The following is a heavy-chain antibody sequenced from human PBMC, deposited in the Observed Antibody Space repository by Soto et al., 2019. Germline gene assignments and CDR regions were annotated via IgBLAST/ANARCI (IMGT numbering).Heavy chain of an antibody. Sequence: SETLSLTCAVSGVSISSCGYSWSWIRQPPGKGLEWIGYIYHSGSTYYNPSLKSRVTISVDRSKNQFSLKLSSVTAADTAVYYCARAIRTGYYTPAGVRDYWGQGTLVTVSS. CDR1: GVSISSCGYS. D-gene: IGHD3-3*01. V-gene: IGHV4-30-2*01. CDR3: ARAIRTGYYTPAGVRDY. J-gene: IGHJ4*02. CDR2: IYHSGST.